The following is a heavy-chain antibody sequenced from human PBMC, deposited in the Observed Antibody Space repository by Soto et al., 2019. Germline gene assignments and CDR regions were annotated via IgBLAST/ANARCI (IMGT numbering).Heavy chain of an antibody. J-gene: IGHJ4*02. Sequence: EVQLLESGGGLVQPGGSLRLSCAASGFTFSSSSMSWVRQAPGKGLEWVSAISGSGGSTYYADSVKGRFTISRDNAKKTLYLQMNSLGAEYTAVYYCATVQGIIDPYALWGPGTLVTVSS. CDR3: ATVQGIIDPYAL. CDR1: GFTFSSSS. CDR2: ISGSGGST. V-gene: IGHV3-23*01. D-gene: IGHD2-15*01.